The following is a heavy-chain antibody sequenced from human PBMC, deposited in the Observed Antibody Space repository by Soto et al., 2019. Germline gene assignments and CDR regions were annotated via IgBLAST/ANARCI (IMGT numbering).Heavy chain of an antibody. D-gene: IGHD5-12*01. Sequence: PSETLSLTCAVYGGPFSGYYWSWIRQPPGKGLEWIGEINHSGSTNYNPSLKSRVTISVDTSKNQFSLKLSSVTAADTAVYYCAGSYSGYVQAYYFDYWGQGTLVTVSS. V-gene: IGHV4-34*01. CDR3: AGSYSGYVQAYYFDY. CDR2: INHSGST. CDR1: GGPFSGYY. J-gene: IGHJ4*02.